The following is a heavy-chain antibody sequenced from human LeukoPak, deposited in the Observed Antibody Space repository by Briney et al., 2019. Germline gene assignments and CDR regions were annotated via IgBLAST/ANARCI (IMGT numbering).Heavy chain of an antibody. V-gene: IGHV6-1*01. CDR3: ARQLAGYVDY. J-gene: IGHJ4*02. CDR1: GDSVSNKDAA. D-gene: IGHD2-15*01. Sequence: SQTLSLTCAISGDSVSNKDAAWNWIRQSPSRGLEWLGRTYYRSKWSNDYAVSVRRRITVSPDTSKNQFSLQLRSVTPDDTAVYYCARQLAGYVDYWSQGSRVTVSS. CDR2: TYYRSKWSN.